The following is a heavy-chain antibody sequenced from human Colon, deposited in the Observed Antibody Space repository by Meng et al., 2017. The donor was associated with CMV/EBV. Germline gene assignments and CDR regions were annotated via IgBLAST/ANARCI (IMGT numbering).Heavy chain of an antibody. V-gene: IGHV3-43*01. Sequence: AASGFKFRSYTMHWVRQGPGKGLEWVSLIRGDGSRAFYADSVEGRFAISRDNRKNSVFLRMNSLRTEDSGLYYCVKEHDTGWPNFDSWGHGTLVIVSS. CDR2: IRGDGSRA. CDR1: GFKFRSYT. D-gene: IGHD6-19*01. CDR3: VKEHDTGWPNFDS. J-gene: IGHJ4*01.